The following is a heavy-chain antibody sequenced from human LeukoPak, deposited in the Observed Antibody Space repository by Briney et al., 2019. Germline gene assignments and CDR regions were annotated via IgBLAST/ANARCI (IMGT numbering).Heavy chain of an antibody. Sequence: GGSLRLSCAASGFTFSNYWMNWVRQAPGKGLEWVSNIKQDGNERYYVDSVKCRLTISRDNAKNSLYLQMNSLRAEDTAVYYCARGGSSWYPFAYWGQGTLVTVSS. V-gene: IGHV3-7*01. CDR1: GFTFSNYW. CDR3: ARGGSSWYPFAY. D-gene: IGHD6-13*01. J-gene: IGHJ1*01. CDR2: IKQDGNER.